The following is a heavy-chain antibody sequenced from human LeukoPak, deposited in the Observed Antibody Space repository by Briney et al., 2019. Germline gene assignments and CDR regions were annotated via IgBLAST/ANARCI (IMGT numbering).Heavy chain of an antibody. Sequence: SETLSLTCTVSGGSISSSSYYWGWIRQPPGKGLEWIGSIYYSGSTYYNPSLKSRVTISVDTSKNQFSLKLSSVTAADTAVYFCAREGASVTNFDYWGQGTLVTVSP. J-gene: IGHJ4*02. D-gene: IGHD1-26*01. CDR3: AREGASVTNFDY. CDR1: GGSISSSSYY. V-gene: IGHV4-39*07. CDR2: IYYSGST.